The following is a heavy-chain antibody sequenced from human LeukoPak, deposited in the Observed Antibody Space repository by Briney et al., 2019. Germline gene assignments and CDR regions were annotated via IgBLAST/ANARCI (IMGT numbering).Heavy chain of an antibody. J-gene: IGHJ6*02. Sequence: HPGGSLRLSCAASGFTFSSYAMSWVRQAPGKGLEWVSAISGSGGSTYYADSVKGRFTISRDNSKNTLYLQMNSLRAEDTAVYYCAKDYHDYGDYPSYGMDVWGQGTTVTVSS. CDR2: ISGSGGST. D-gene: IGHD4-17*01. CDR3: AKDYHDYGDYPSYGMDV. CDR1: GFTFSSYA. V-gene: IGHV3-23*01.